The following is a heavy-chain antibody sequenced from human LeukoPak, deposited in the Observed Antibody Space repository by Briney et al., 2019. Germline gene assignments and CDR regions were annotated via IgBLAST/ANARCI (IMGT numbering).Heavy chain of an antibody. J-gene: IGHJ6*03. CDR1: GFTFSSYA. D-gene: IGHD6-13*01. V-gene: IGHV3-23*01. CDR2: ISGSGGST. CDR3: AKKAAAHPRGYMDV. Sequence: PGGSLRLSCAASGFTFSSYAMGWVRQAPGKGLEWVSGISGSGGSTYYADSVKGRFTISRDNSKNTLYLQMNSLRAEDTAVYYCAKKAAAHPRGYMDVWGKGTTVTVSS.